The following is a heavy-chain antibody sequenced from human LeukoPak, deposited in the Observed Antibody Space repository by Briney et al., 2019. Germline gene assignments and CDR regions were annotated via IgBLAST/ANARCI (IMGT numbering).Heavy chain of an antibody. CDR1: GFTFSSYS. V-gene: IGHV3-21*01. J-gene: IGHJ4*02. CDR3: ARGPAHGLDY. CDR2: ITSTSSYI. Sequence: KTGGSLRLSCAASGFTFSSYSMNWVRQAPGKGLDWVSSITSTSSYIYYADSVRGRFTISRDNAKNSLYLQVNSLRGEDAAMYFRARGPAHGLDYWGQGTLVTVSS.